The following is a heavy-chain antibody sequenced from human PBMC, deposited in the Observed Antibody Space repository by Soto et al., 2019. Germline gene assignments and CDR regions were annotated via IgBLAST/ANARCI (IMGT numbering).Heavy chain of an antibody. CDR3: TTGPNRRHIVVVIDY. V-gene: IGHV3-15*01. CDR2: IKSKTDGGTT. Sequence: GGSLRLSCAASGFTFSNAWMSWVRQAPGKGLEWVGRIKSKTDGGTTDYAAPVKGRFTISRDDSKNTLYLQMNSLKTEDTAVYYCTTGPNRRHIVVVIDYWGQGTLVTVSS. CDR1: GFTFSNAW. J-gene: IGHJ4*02. D-gene: IGHD2-21*01.